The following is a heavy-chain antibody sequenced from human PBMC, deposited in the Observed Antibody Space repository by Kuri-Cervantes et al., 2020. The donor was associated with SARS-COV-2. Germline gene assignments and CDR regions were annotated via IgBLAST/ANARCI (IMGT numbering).Heavy chain of an antibody. CDR1: GGSFSGYY. Sequence: SQTLSLTCAVYGGSFSGYYWSWIRQPPGKGLEWIGSVYHTGNTYYNPSLKSRLTISVETSKNQFSLTLSSVTAADTAVYYCARRGRAGEGDTWGQGTLVTVSS. CDR3: ARRGRAGEGDT. J-gene: IGHJ5*02. V-gene: IGHV4-34*01. D-gene: IGHD7-27*01. CDR2: VYHTGNT.